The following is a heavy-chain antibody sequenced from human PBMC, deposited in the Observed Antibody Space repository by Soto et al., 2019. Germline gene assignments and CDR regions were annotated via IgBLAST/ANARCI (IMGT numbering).Heavy chain of an antibody. CDR2: ISYDGSNK. CDR3: ARDRDYSIDY. D-gene: IGHD4-4*01. V-gene: IGHV3-30-3*01. CDR1: GFTFSSYA. J-gene: IGHJ4*02. Sequence: QVHLVESGGGVVQPGRSLRLSCAASGFTFSSYAMHWVRQAPGKGLEWVAVISYDGSNKYYADSVKGRFTISRDNSKNTLYLQMNSLRAEDTAVYYCARDRDYSIDYWGQGTLVTVSS.